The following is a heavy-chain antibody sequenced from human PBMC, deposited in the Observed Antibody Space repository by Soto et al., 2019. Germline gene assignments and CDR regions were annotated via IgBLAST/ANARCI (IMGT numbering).Heavy chain of an antibody. CDR2: XXXXXXEE. CDR1: GFTFSSYW. J-gene: IGHJ6*02. CDR3: ARGLWSYGDYVLGPGPDYYYGMDV. Sequence: EVQLVESGGGLVQPGGSLRLSCAASGFTFSSYWMSWVRQXPGXGXXXXXXXXXXXXEEYYVDSVKGRFTISRDNAKNSLYLQMNSLRAEDTAVYYCARGLWSYGDYVLGPGPDYYYGMDVWGQGTTVTVSS. V-gene: IGHV3-7*05. D-gene: IGHD4-17*01.